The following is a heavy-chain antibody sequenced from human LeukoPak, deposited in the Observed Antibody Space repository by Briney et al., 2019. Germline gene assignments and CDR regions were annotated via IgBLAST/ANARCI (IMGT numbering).Heavy chain of an antibody. V-gene: IGHV3-30*03. CDR1: GFTFSSYG. J-gene: IGHJ4*02. D-gene: IGHD3-10*01. CDR3: ARDVHNYGSFDY. CDR2: ISYDGSNK. Sequence: GGSLRLSCAASGFTFSSYGMHWVRQAPGKGLEWVAVISYDGSNKYYADSVKGRFTISRDNSKNTLYLQMNSLRAEDTAVYYCARDVHNYGSFDYWGQGTLVTVSS.